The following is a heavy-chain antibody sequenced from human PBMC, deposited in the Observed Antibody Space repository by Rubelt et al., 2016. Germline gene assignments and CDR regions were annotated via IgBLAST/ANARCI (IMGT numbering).Heavy chain of an antibody. CDR3: DTAVYYCASSSGLWGALDY. Sequence: QVPLQQWGTGLLKPSETLSRTCAVYVGSFSGHAWAWIRQPPGKGLEWIASIYYTGSTYYNPSLKSRVTISLDTSKNQFSLKLGSVTAADSSVTAADTAVYYCASSSGLWGALDYWGQGSLVTVSS. J-gene: IGHJ4*02. V-gene: IGHV4-34*01. CDR1: VGSFSGHA. D-gene: IGHD3-22*01. CDR2: IYYTGST.